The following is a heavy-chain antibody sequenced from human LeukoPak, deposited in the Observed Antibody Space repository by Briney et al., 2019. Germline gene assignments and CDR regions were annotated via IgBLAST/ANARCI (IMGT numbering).Heavy chain of an antibody. V-gene: IGHV1-18*01. CDR1: GYTFTSYG. D-gene: IGHD4-23*01. CDR3: ARVMTTVVTPDY. CDR2: ISAYNGNT. J-gene: IGHJ4*02. Sequence: ASVKVSCKASGYTFTSYGISWVQQAPGQGLEWMGWISAYNGNTNYAQKLQGRVTMTTDTSTSTAYMELRSLRSDDTAVYYCARVMTTVVTPDYWGQGTLVTVSS.